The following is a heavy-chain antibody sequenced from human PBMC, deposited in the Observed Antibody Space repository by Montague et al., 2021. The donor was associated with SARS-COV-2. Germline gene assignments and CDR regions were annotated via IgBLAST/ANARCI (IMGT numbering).Heavy chain of an antibody. CDR2: TYYRSQWYN. Sequence: CAISGDSVSTHSGDWVWLRQSPSRGLEWLGRTYYRSQWYNDYAVSLNXRITITPDTSKNLFSLQLRSVTPDDTAVYYCARMAVAPRPGAYYGMDVWGQGTTVTVSS. J-gene: IGHJ6*02. D-gene: IGHD6-6*01. CDR3: ARMAVAPRPGAYYGMDV. CDR1: GDSVSTHSGD. V-gene: IGHV6-1*01.